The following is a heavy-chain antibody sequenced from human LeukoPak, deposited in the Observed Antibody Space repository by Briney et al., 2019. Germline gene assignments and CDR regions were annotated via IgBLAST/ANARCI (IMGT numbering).Heavy chain of an antibody. CDR3: AREYCSSTSCYANWFDP. Sequence: SETLSLTCTVSGGSISSYYWSWIRQPAGKGLEWIGRIHTSGSTNYNPSLKSRVTISVDTSKNQFSLKLSSVTAADTAVYYCAREYCSSTSCYANWFDPWGQGTLVTVSS. CDR1: GGSISSYY. V-gene: IGHV4-4*07. J-gene: IGHJ5*02. CDR2: IHTSGST. D-gene: IGHD2-2*01.